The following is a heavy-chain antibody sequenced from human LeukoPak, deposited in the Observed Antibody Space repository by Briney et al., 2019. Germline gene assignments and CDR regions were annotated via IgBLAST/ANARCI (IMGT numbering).Heavy chain of an antibody. CDR3: AISTMIVVDGAAFDI. V-gene: IGHV5-51*01. Sequence: GASVKVSCKASGYSFTSYWIGWVRQMPGKGLEWMGIIYPGDSDTRYSPSFQGQVTISADKSISTAYLQWSSLKASDTAMYYCAISTMIVVDGAAFDIWGQGTMVTVSS. J-gene: IGHJ3*02. D-gene: IGHD3-22*01. CDR1: GYSFTSYW. CDR2: IYPGDSDT.